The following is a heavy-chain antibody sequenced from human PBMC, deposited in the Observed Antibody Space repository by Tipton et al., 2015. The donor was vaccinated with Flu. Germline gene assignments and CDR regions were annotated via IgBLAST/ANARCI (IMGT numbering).Heavy chain of an antibody. Sequence: RSLRLSCTTSGYIFGGYFVNWVRQAPGKGLEWVGMIRSKGYGATAEYAASVKGRFSISRDDSKRIAYLEMNGLKTEDTGLYYCARGGAHTFPHGGAFDMWGHGTMVIVSS. J-gene: IGHJ3*02. CDR3: ARGGAHTFPHGGAFDM. CDR2: IRSKGYGATA. V-gene: IGHV3-49*04. D-gene: IGHD2/OR15-2a*01. CDR1: GYIFGGYF.